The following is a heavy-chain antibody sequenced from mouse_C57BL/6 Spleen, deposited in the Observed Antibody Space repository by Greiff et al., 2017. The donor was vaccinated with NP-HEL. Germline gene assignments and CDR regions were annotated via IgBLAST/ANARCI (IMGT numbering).Heavy chain of an antibody. CDR3: AREHSSGPWFAY. J-gene: IGHJ3*01. D-gene: IGHD3-2*02. Sequence: ESGPGLVKPSQSLSLTCSVTGYSITSGYYWNWIRQFPGNKLEWMGYISYDGSNNYNPSLKNRISITRDTSKNQFFLKLNSVTTEDTATYYCAREHSSGPWFAYWGQGTLVTVSA. V-gene: IGHV3-6*01. CDR1: GYSITSGYY. CDR2: ISYDGSN.